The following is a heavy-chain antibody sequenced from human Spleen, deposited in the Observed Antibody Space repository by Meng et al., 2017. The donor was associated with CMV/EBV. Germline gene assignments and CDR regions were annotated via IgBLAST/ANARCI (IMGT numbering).Heavy chain of an antibody. V-gene: IGHV3-74*01. CDR3: ARGGRRDYYGMDV. CDR2: INSDGSTT. Sequence: GGSLRLSCAASGCTFSSYWMHWVRQVPGEGLVWVSRINSDGSTTTYADSVKGRFTISRDNAKNTLYLQMSSLRAEDTAVYYCARGGRRDYYGMDVWGQGTTVTVSS. J-gene: IGHJ6*02. CDR1: GCTFSSYW.